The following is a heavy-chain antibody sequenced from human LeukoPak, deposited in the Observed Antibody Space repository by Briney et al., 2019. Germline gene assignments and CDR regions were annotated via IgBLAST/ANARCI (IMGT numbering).Heavy chain of an antibody. V-gene: IGHV3-30*18. D-gene: IGHD2-15*01. CDR1: GFTFSSYG. Sequence: PGRSLRLSCAASGFTFSSYGMHWVRQAPGKGLEWVAVISYDGSNKYYADSVKGRFTISRDNSKNTLYLQMNSLRAEDTAVYYCAKDRKDCSGGSCYYMDVWGKGTTVTVSS. CDR2: ISYDGSNK. J-gene: IGHJ6*03. CDR3: AKDRKDCSGGSCYYMDV.